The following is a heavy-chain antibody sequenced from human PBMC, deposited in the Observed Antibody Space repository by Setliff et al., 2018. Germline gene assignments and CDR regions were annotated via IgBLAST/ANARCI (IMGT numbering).Heavy chain of an antibody. J-gene: IGHJ1*01. CDR1: GGSISSSSYY. D-gene: IGHD3-10*01. CDR2: VYFSGYT. V-gene: IGHV4-39*07. CDR3: GRVDFTMIQGVVGH. Sequence: SETLSLTCTVSGGSISSSSYYWGWIRQPPGKGLEWLGSVYFSGYTYYNPSLSGRVTISIDTSKNKFSLRLTSVTAADTAVYYCGRVDFTMIQGVVGHWGQGTLVTVSS.